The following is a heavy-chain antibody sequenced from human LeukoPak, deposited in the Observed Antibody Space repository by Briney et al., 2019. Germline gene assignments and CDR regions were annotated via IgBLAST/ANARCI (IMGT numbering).Heavy chain of an antibody. J-gene: IGHJ4*02. CDR1: GITFSSYW. V-gene: IGHV3-7*01. CDR2: IKQDGSEK. D-gene: IGHD3-3*01. Sequence: GGSLRLSCAASGITFSSYWMSWVRQAPGKGLEWVANIKQDGSEKYYVDSVKGRFTISRDNAKNSLYLQMNSLRAEDTAVYYCARDSNYDFWSGYQYPSDYWGQGTLVTVSS. CDR3: ARDSNYDFWSGYQYPSDY.